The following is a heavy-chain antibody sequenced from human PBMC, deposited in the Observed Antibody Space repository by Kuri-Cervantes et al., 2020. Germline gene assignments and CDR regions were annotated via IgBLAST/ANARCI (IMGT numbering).Heavy chain of an antibody. J-gene: IGHJ4*02. Sequence: TLSLTCAASGFTFSSYAMSWVRQAPGKGLEWVSAISGSGGSTYYADSVKGRFTISRDNSKNTLYLQMNSLRAEDTAVYYCANGASSGWYFDYWGQGTLVTVSS. CDR1: GFTFSSYA. CDR3: ANGASSGWYFDY. CDR2: ISGSGGST. V-gene: IGHV3-23*01. D-gene: IGHD6-19*01.